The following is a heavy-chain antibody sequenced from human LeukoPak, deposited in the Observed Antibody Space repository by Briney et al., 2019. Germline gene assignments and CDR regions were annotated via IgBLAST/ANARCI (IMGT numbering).Heavy chain of an antibody. CDR3: ARFKSDGFAYFDS. J-gene: IGHJ4*02. CDR2: LYASGSA. Sequence: SETLSLTCTVSGGSLTNPTYYQWSWIRQPPGRGLELIGSLYASGSAKFNPSLTSRVAMSLDTSQNQFSLKLSSVTAEDSAMYHCARFKSDGFAYFDSWGQGIRVIVSS. V-gene: IGHV4-61*01. CDR1: GGSLTNPTYY. D-gene: IGHD2-2*03.